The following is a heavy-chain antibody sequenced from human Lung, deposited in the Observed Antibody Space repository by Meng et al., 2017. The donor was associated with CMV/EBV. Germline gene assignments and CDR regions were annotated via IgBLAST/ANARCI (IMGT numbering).Heavy chain of an antibody. CDR3: AKDRIAVVPKGGLIRPRVDYYYDMDV. Sequence: GGSLRLXCVASGFTFSRNAMHWVRQAPGKGLEWVAFIRYDGSNKYYADSVKGRFTISRDNSKNAVYVQMNSLRAEDTAVYYCAKDRIAVVPKGGLIRPRVDYYYDMDVWGQGTTVTVSS. J-gene: IGHJ6*02. V-gene: IGHV3-30*02. CDR1: GFTFSRNA. D-gene: IGHD6-19*01. CDR2: IRYDGSNK.